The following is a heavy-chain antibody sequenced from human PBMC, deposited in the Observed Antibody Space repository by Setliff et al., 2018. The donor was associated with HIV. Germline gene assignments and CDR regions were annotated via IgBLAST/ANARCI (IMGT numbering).Heavy chain of an antibody. CDR2: IYYSGST. D-gene: IGHD3-22*01. V-gene: IGHV4-39*02. J-gene: IGHJ3*02. CDR3: ARILLYDSSAYFVNAFDI. Sequence: SETLSLTCTVSGGSVSSIDYYWGWIRQPPGKGLEWIGSIYYSGSTSFTPSLKSRVTLSVDTSRNHFSLKLSSVTAADTAVYYCARILLYDSSAYFVNAFDIWGQGTVVTVSS. CDR1: GGSVSSIDYY.